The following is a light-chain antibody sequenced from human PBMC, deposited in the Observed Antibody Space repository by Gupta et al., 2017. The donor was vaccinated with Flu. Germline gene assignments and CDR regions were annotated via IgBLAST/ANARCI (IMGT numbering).Light chain of an antibody. CDR3: QVWDSSSDYV. CDR2: DDN. V-gene: IGLV3-21*03. J-gene: IGLJ1*01. CDR1: NIGRKS. Sequence: SSVLTQPPSVSVPPGKTARITCGGNNIGRKSVHWYQQKPGQAPVLVVYDDNDRPSGIPERFSGSNSGNTATLTISRVEAGDEADYYCQVWDSSSDYVFATGTKVTVL.